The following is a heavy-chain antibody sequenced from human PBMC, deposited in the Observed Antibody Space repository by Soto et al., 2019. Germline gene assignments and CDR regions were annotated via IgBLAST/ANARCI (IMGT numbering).Heavy chain of an antibody. D-gene: IGHD6-19*01. CDR1: GFTFSSYA. CDR3: AKGTYSSGWYDYFDY. J-gene: IGHJ4*02. V-gene: IGHV3-23*01. CDR2: ISGSGGST. Sequence: GGSLRLSCAASGFTFSSYAMSWVRQAPGKGLEWVSAISGSGGSTYYADSVKGRFTISRDNSKNTLYLQMNSLRAEDTAVYYCAKGTYSSGWYDYFDYWGQGTLVTVSS.